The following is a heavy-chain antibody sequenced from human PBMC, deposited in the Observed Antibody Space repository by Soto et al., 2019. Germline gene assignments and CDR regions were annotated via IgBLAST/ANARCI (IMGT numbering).Heavy chain of an antibody. CDR1: GFSFKGYF. V-gene: IGHV1-2*02. Sequence: QVQLVQSGAEVKKPGASIKVSRKASGFSFKGYFMHWVRQAPGQGLEWMGWINSASGGTSYAQKFQGRVTMTSDTSITTAYMELSSLRSDDTAVYYCAVLVGATSSDYWGPVTLVTVSS. CDR2: INSASGGT. CDR3: AVLVGATSSDY. D-gene: IGHD1-26*01. J-gene: IGHJ4*02.